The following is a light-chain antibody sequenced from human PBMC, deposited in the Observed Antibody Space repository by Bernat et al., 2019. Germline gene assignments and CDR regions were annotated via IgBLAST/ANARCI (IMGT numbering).Light chain of an antibody. CDR1: SFNIGKNY. J-gene: IGLJ2*01. Sequence: QSVVTQPPSASATPGQRVSISCSGSSFNIGKNYVYWYQQFPGMAPKLLLYRNDQRPSGVPDRFTGAKSCTSASLAISALRSEDEAKYYCAVWDDSLIGLLFGGWTELTVL. CDR2: RND. V-gene: IGLV1-47*01. CDR3: AVWDDSLIGLL.